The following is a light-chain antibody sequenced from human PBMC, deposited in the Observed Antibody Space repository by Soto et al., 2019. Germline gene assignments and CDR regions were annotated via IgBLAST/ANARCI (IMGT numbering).Light chain of an antibody. J-gene: IGKJ2*01. V-gene: IGKV1-39*01. CDR1: HISINY. CDR3: QQCRTTAYT. Sequence: DIDMIQTPSSLTAYVEDRDTITCLARHISINYLDWYQQKPGKPPRLLIYAASSLQSGVPSRFSGSGSGTTFTLTITDLQPEDVATYYCQQCRTTAYTFGQGTKVDI. CDR2: AAS.